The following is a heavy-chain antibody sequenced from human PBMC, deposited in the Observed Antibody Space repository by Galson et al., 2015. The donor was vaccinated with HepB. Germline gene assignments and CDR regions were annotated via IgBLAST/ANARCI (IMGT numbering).Heavy chain of an antibody. Sequence: SVKVSCKAAGYTFTSNGISWVRQAPGRGLEWVGWISANSGRTTYAWGLLGRLTLTTDTSTSTAYMELRSLRSDDTAIYYCARDRSHSLDSWGQGTLVTVSS. CDR2: ISANSGRT. J-gene: IGHJ4*02. CDR1: GYTFTSNG. V-gene: IGHV1-18*04. CDR3: ARDRSHSLDS. D-gene: IGHD2-15*01.